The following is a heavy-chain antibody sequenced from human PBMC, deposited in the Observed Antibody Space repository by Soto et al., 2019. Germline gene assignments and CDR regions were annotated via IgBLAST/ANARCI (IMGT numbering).Heavy chain of an antibody. CDR1: GFSLTTSGVG. D-gene: IGHD4-17*01. V-gene: IGHV2-5*02. CDR3: AHRTTTVTWWFDP. Sequence: QITLKESCPTLVKPTETLTLTCTFSGFSLTTSGVGVGWIRQPPGKALEWLALIYWDDDKRYSTSLKSRHTITKDTSKNQVVLTMTHMDPADTAPYFCAHRTTTVTWWFDPWGQGTLVTVSS. CDR2: IYWDDDK. J-gene: IGHJ5*02.